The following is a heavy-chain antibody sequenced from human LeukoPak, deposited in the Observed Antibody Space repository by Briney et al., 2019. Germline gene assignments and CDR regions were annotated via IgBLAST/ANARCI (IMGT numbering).Heavy chain of an antibody. J-gene: IGHJ4*02. CDR3: ARDVEGATSN. D-gene: IGHD1-26*01. Sequence: SETLSLTCTVSGGSISSSSYYWGWIRQPPGKGLEWIGSIYYSGSTYYNPSLKSRVTISVDTSKNQFSLKLSSVTAADSAVYYCARDVEGATSNWGQGTLVTVSS. V-gene: IGHV4-39*07. CDR1: GGSISSSSYY. CDR2: IYYSGST.